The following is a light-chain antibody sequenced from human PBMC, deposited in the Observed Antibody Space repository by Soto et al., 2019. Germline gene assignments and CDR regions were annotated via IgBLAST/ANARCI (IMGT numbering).Light chain of an antibody. Sequence: QSVLTQPASVSGSPGQSITISCTGTSSDVGGYNYVSWYQHHPGKAPQVMIFYVSDRPSGVSSRFSGSKSGNTASLTISGLQAEDGGDYYCSSYTSSNTVLFGGGTKLTVL. J-gene: IGLJ2*01. CDR2: YVS. V-gene: IGLV2-14*03. CDR3: SSYTSSNTVL. CDR1: SSDVGGYNY.